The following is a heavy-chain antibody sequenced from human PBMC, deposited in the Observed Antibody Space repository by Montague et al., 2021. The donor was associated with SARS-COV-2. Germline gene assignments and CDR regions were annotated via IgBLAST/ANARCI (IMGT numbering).Heavy chain of an antibody. D-gene: IGHD3-3*01. Sequence: PALVKPTQTLTLTCTFSGFSLSTSAVGVGWVRQPPGKALQWLALIYWDDDKRSSPSLKTRLTVTKDTSKNQVVLTMTNMDPVDTATYYCAHLHTGFWSAYYSTWGQGTLVTVSS. J-gene: IGHJ5*02. V-gene: IGHV2-5*02. CDR1: GFSLSTSAVG. CDR3: AHLHTGFWSAYYST. CDR2: IYWDDDK.